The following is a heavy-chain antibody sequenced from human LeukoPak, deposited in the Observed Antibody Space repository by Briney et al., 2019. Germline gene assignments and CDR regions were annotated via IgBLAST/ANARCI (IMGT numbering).Heavy chain of an antibody. CDR3: ARGRPFWAAAGLDY. CDR1: GGSFSGYY. D-gene: IGHD6-13*01. CDR2: INHSRST. J-gene: IGHJ4*02. Sequence: SETLSLTCAVYGGSFSGYYWSWIRQPPGRGLEWMGEINHSRSTNYNPSLKSRVTISVDTSKNQFSLKLSSVTAADTAVYYCARGRPFWAAAGLDYWGQGTLVTVSS. V-gene: IGHV4-34*01.